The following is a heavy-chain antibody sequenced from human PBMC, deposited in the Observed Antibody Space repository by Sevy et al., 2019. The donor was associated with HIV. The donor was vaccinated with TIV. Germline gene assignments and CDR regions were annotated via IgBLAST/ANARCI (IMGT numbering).Heavy chain of an antibody. D-gene: IGHD3-22*01. V-gene: IGHV3-33*01. Sequence: GGSLRLSCAASGFTFSSYGMHWVRQAPGKGLEWVAVIWYDGSNKYYADSVKGRFTISRDNSKNTLYLQMNSLRAEDTAVYYCARDIDGVDSSGYYYDSYWGQGTLVTVSS. CDR2: IWYDGSNK. CDR1: GFTFSSYG. CDR3: ARDIDGVDSSGYYYDSY. J-gene: IGHJ4*02.